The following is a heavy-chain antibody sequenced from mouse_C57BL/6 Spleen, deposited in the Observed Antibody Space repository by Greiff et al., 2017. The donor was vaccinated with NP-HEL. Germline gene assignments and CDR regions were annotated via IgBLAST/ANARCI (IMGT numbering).Heavy chain of an antibody. J-gene: IGHJ4*01. CDR1: GFSLTSYG. Sequence: QVQLQQSGPGLVQPSQSLSITCTVSGFSLTSYGVHWVRQSPGKGLEWLGVIWSGGSTDYNAAFISRMSISKDNSKCQVFVKMNSLQADDTAIDYCARKEGTVGGAMDYWGQGTSVTVSS. D-gene: IGHD1-1*01. CDR3: ARKEGTVGGAMDY. V-gene: IGHV2-2*01. CDR2: IWSGGST.